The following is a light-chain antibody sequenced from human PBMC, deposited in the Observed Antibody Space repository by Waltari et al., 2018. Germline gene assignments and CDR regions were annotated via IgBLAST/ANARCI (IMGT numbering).Light chain of an antibody. V-gene: IGKV3-11*01. J-gene: IGKJ4*01. CDR1: QSVDTY. CDR3: HQRSNWPLT. Sequence: EIVLTQSPATLSLSPGERATLSCRASQSVDTYLAGYQHKPGQVPRLLIYDASNRATGIPARFSGSGYGADFTLIISSLEPEDFAVYYCHQRSNWPLTFGGGTKVEIK. CDR2: DAS.